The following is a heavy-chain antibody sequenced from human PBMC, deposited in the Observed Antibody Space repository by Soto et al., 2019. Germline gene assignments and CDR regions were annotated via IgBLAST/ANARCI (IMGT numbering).Heavy chain of an antibody. CDR1: GGSFSGYY. D-gene: IGHD2-2*01. J-gene: IGHJ4*02. CDR2: INHSGST. Sequence: PSETLDLTCAVYGGSFSGYYWSWIRQPPGKGLEWIGEINHSGSTNYNPSLKSRVTISVDTSKNQFSLKLSSVTAADTAVYYCARGYPRPFGYFDYWGQGTLVTVSS. CDR3: ARGYPRPFGYFDY. V-gene: IGHV4-34*01.